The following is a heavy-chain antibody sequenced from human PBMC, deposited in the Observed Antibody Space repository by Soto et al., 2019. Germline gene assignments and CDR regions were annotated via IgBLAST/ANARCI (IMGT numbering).Heavy chain of an antibody. J-gene: IGHJ4*02. V-gene: IGHV3-20*04. D-gene: IGHD3-10*01. CDR3: ARGMSSSYTEGYFDY. CDR1: GLTFDDYG. Sequence: EVQLVESGGGVVRHGGSLRLSCAASGLTFDDYGMSWVRQAPGKGLEWVTGINWNGGRTGYADSVKGRFTISRDNAKNTLYLQMNSLKAEDTALYYCARGMSSSYTEGYFDYWGQGTLVTVSS. CDR2: INWNGGRT.